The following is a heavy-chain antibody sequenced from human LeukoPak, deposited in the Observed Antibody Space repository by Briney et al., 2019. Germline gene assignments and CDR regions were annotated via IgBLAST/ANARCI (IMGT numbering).Heavy chain of an antibody. V-gene: IGHV1-46*01. CDR1: GYTFTSYY. D-gene: IGHD5-24*01. CDR2: INPSGGST. J-gene: IGHJ4*02. Sequence: ASVKVSCKASGYTFTSYYMHWVRQAPGQGLEWMGIINPSGGSTSYAQKFQGRVTMTRDTSTSTVYMELSSLRSDDTAVYYCGRVEMASVKDYWGQGTLLTVSS. CDR3: GRVEMASVKDY.